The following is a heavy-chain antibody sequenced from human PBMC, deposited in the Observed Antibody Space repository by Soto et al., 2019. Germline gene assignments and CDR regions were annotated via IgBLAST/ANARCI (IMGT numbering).Heavy chain of an antibody. CDR3: GIAAAGTSQIDY. CDR2: ISAYNGNT. J-gene: IGHJ4*02. D-gene: IGHD6-13*01. Sequence: AAVKVSCKASGYTFTSYGISWVRQAPGQGLEWMGWISAYNGNTNYAQKLQGRLTMTTDTSTSTAYMELRSLRSDDTAVYYCGIAAAGTSQIDYWGQGTLVTVSS. V-gene: IGHV1-18*01. CDR1: GYTFTSYG.